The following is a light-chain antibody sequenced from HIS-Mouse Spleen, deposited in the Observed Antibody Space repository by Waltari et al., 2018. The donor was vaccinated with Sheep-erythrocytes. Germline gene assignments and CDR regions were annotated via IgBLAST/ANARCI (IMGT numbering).Light chain of an antibody. CDR1: RSDVGSYNV. V-gene: IGLV2-23*01. Sequence: QSALTPPASVSGSPGPSITISCTGTRSDVGSYNVVAWYPQHPGKAPNLVIYDGSNRPSWVSNRFSGSKSGNTASLTISGLQAEDEADYYCCSYAGSSTPWVFGGGTKLTVL. CDR2: DGS. CDR3: CSYAGSSTPWV. J-gene: IGLJ3*02.